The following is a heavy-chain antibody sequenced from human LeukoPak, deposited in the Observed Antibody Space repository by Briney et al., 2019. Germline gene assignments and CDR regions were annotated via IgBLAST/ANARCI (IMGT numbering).Heavy chain of an antibody. Sequence: PSETLSLTCIVSGGSVSSGGYHWSWIRQPAGRGLEWIGRIYTNGITHYNPTLKSRFTMSIDTSKNQFSLKLSSVTAADTAVYYCARDPVGHCSGGSCPPGYYYGMDVWGQGTTVTVSS. J-gene: IGHJ6*02. CDR1: GGSVSSGGYH. D-gene: IGHD2-15*01. CDR3: ARDPVGHCSGGSCPPGYYYGMDV. V-gene: IGHV4-61*02. CDR2: IYTNGIT.